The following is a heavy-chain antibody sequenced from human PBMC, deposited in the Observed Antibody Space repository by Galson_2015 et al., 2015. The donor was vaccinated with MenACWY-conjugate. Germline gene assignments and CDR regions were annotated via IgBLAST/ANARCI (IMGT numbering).Heavy chain of an antibody. CDR3: ARVQGGTRGVSY. V-gene: IGHV3-11*05. D-gene: IGHD1-1*01. CDR2: ISSSSTYT. J-gene: IGHJ4*02. CDR1: GFTFSDCY. Sequence: SLRLSCEASGFTFSDCYMSWVRQAPGKGLEWVSYISSSSTYTDRADSVKGRFTISRDNAKNSLYLQMNSLRAEDTAVSYCARVQGGTRGVSYWGQGALVTVSS.